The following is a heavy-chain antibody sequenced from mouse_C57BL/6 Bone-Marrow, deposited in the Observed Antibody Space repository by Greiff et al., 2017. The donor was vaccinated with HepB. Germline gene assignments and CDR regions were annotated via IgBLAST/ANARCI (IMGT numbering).Heavy chain of an antibody. J-gene: IGHJ3*01. CDR3: ARGGDYYGSSWFAY. CDR1: GFTFSDYY. CDR2: INYDGSST. V-gene: IGHV5-16*01. D-gene: IGHD1-1*01. Sequence: EVQVVESEGGLVQPGGSMKLSCTASGFTFSDYYMAWVRQVPEKGLEWVANINYDGSSTYYLDSLKSRFIISRDNAKNILYLQMSSLKSEDTATYYCARGGDYYGSSWFAYWGQGTLVTVSA.